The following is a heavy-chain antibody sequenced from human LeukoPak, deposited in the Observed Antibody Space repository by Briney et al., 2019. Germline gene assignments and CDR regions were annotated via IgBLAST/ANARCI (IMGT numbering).Heavy chain of an antibody. CDR3: ASADEQHYDITG. D-gene: IGHD3-9*01. CDR1: GGSISSYY. CDR2: IYTSGST. Sequence: PSETLSLTCTVSGGSISSYYWSWIRQPPGKGLEWIGYIYTSGSTNYNPSLRSRVTISVDTSKNQFSLKLSSVTAADTAVYYCASADEQHYDITGWGQGTLVTVSS. J-gene: IGHJ4*02. V-gene: IGHV4-4*09.